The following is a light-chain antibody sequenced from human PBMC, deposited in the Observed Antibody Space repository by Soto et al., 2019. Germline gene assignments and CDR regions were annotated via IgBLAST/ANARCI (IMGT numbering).Light chain of an antibody. V-gene: IGLV2-14*01. Sequence: QSALTQPASVSGSPGQSITISCTGTSSDVGGYNYVSWYQQHPGNAPKLMIYEVSNRPSGVSNRFSGSKSGNTASLTISGLQAEDEADEYCSSYTSTSTLVFGGGTKVTVL. CDR3: SSYTSTSTLV. CDR2: EVS. CDR1: SSDVGGYNY. J-gene: IGLJ2*01.